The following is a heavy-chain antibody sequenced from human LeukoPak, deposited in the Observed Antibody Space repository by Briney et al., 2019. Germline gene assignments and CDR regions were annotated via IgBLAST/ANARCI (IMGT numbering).Heavy chain of an antibody. J-gene: IGHJ4*02. CDR3: ARGSSGWYREFDY. CDR1: GYTFTSYG. D-gene: IGHD6-19*01. CDR2: IIPIFGTA. Sequence: SVKVSCKASGYTFTSYGISWVRQAPGQGLEWMGGIIPIFGTANYAQKFQGRVTITADESTSTAYMELSSLRSEDTAVYYCARGSSGWYREFDYWGQGTLVTVSS. V-gene: IGHV1-69*13.